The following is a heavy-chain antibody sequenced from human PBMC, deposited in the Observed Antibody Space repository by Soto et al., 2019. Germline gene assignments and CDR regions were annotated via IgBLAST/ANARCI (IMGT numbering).Heavy chain of an antibody. V-gene: IGHV1-3*01. CDR1: GYTFTSYA. Sequence: QVQLVQSGAEVKKPGASVKVSCKASGYTFTSYAMHWVRQAPGQRLEWMGWINAGNGNTKYSQKFQGRVTITRDTSASTVYMELSSLRSEDTAVYYCARASRLFYDSSGYYYAWGQGTLVTVSS. CDR2: INAGNGNT. D-gene: IGHD3-22*01. CDR3: ARASRLFYDSSGYYYA. J-gene: IGHJ4*02.